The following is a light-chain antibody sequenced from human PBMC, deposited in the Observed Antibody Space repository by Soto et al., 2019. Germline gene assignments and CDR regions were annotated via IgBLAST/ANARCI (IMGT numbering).Light chain of an antibody. J-gene: IGKJ1*01. CDR3: QQYNSYWT. V-gene: IGKV1-5*03. CDR1: QSIGTW. CDR2: KAS. Sequence: DIQMTQSPSSLSASVGDRVTITCRASQSIGTWLAWYQQKPGKAPKVLIHKASSLESGAPSRFSGSGSGTQFTLTISSLQPGDFATYYCQQYNSYWTFGQGTKVDI.